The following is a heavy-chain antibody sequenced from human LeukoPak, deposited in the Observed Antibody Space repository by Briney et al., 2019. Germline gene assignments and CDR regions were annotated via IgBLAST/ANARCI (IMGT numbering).Heavy chain of an antibody. CDR3: VKDSNYDILTGYYKV. CDR1: GFTFSSYS. D-gene: IGHD3-9*01. V-gene: IGHV3-9*01. CDR2: ISWNSGSI. Sequence: GGSLRLSCAASGFTFSSYSMNWVRQAPGKGLEWVSGISWNSGSIGYADSVKGRFTISRDNAKNSLYLQMNSLRAEDTALYYCVKDSNYDILTGYYKVWGQGTLVTVSS. J-gene: IGHJ4*02.